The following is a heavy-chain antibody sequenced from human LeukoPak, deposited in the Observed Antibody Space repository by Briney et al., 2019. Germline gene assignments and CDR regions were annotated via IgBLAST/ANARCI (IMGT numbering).Heavy chain of an antibody. CDR1: GYTFTGYY. Sequence: ASVKVSCKASGYTFTGYYMHWVRQAPGQGLEWMGWINPNSGGTNYAQKFQGRVTMTRDTSISTAYMELSRLRSDDTAVYYCARDSSSWGNYGMDVWGQGTTVTVSS. J-gene: IGHJ6*02. CDR2: INPNSGGT. CDR3: ARDSSSWGNYGMDV. D-gene: IGHD6-13*01. V-gene: IGHV1-2*02.